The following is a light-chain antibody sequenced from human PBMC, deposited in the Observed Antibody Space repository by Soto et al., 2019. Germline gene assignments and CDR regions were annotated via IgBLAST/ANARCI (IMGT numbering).Light chain of an antibody. V-gene: IGKV1-8*01. J-gene: IGKJ5*01. CDR1: QGISSY. CDR3: QHYENWPPMT. Sequence: AIRMTQSPSSFSASTGDRVTITCRASQGISSYLAWYQQKPGKAPKLLIYAASTLQSGVPSRFSGSGSGTDFTLTISSLQSEDFAVYYCQHYENWPPMTFGQGTRLEIK. CDR2: AAS.